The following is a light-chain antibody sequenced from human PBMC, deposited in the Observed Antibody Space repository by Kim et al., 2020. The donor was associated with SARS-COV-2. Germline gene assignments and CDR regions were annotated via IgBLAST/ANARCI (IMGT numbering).Light chain of an antibody. CDR2: DVS. V-gene: IGLV2-11*01. CDR1: SSDVGGYNY. J-gene: IGLJ3*02. CDR3: CSYAGSWV. Sequence: SPGQSVTISCTETSSDVGGYNYVSWYQQHPGKTPKLMIYDVSKRPSGVPDRFSGSKSGNTASLTISGLQAEDEADYYCCSYAGSWVFGGGTQLTVL.